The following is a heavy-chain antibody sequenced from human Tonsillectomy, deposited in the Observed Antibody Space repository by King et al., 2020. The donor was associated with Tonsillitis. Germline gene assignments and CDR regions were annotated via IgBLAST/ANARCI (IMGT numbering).Heavy chain of an antibody. V-gene: IGHV4-30-4*01. Sequence: QLQESGPGLVKPSQTLSLTCTVSGGSLSSGDYYLSWIRQPPGKGLEWIGYIYFNWSTFYNPSLTSRVTISLDTPMNQFSLKLSSVTAADTAVYFCARGSGSSTHFDYWGQGTLVTVSS. CDR1: GGSLSSGDYY. CDR3: ARGSGSSTHFDY. CDR2: IYFNWST. D-gene: IGHD2-2*01. J-gene: IGHJ4*02.